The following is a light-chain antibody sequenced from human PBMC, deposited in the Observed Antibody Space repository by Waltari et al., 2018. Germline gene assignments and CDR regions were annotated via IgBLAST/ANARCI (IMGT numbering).Light chain of an antibody. CDR2: SNN. J-gene: IGLJ1*01. CDR3: AAWDDSLNGQV. V-gene: IGLV1-44*01. Sequence: QSVLTQPPSASGTPGQRVTISGSGSSSNIGSDSVHWYQQLPGTAPKLLIYSNNQRPSGVPDRFSGSKSGTSASLAISGLQSEDEADYYCAAWDDSLNGQVFGTGTKVTVL. CDR1: SSNIGSDS.